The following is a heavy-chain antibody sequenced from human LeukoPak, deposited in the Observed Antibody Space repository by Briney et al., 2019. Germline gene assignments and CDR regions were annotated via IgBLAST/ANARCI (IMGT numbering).Heavy chain of an antibody. J-gene: IGHJ4*02. V-gene: IGHV3-23*01. CDR2: ISGSGGST. CDR1: GFTFSSYA. Sequence: GGSLRLSCAASGFTFSSYAMSWVRQAPGKGLEWVSAISGSGGSTYYADSVKGRFTISRDNAKNSLYLQMNSLRAEDTAVYYCARSRSYGSGSYHFDYWGQGTLVTVSS. D-gene: IGHD3-10*01. CDR3: ARSRSYGSGSYHFDY.